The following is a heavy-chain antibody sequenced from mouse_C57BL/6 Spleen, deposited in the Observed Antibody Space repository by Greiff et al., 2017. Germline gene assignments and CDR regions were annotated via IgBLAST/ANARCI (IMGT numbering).Heavy chain of an antibody. CDR1: GFTFTDYY. CDR2: ICNKAGGSNS. D-gene: IGHD1-1*01. Sequence: EVKLMESGGGLVQPGGSLSLSCAASGFTFTDYYMSWVSQPPGKGLEWLGFICNKAGGSNSEYSVSGKGRFTISRDNSQSSLYLRMNALGAEDSAAYYCASSYGSSSCAYWGQGTLVTVSA. V-gene: IGHV7-3*01. CDR3: ASSYGSSSCAY. J-gene: IGHJ3*01.